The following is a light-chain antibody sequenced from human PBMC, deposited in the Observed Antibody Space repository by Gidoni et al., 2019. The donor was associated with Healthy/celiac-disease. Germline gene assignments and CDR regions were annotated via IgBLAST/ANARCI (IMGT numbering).Light chain of an antibody. CDR2: AAS. V-gene: IGKV1-39*01. CDR1: QSISSY. CDR3: QQSYSTPWT. Sequence: DIHITQSPSSLSASVGDRVTITCQASQSISSYLNWYQQKPGKAPKLLIYAASSLQSGVPSRFSGSGSGTDFTLTISSLQPEDFATYYCQQSYSTPWTFGQGTKVEIK. J-gene: IGKJ1*01.